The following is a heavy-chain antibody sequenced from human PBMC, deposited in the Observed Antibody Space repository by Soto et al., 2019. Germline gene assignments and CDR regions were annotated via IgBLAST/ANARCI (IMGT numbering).Heavy chain of an antibody. J-gene: IGHJ4*02. Sequence: EVQLVESGGGLVQPGGSLKLSCVASGFTFSGSAMHWVRQASGKGLEWVGRIRSKANSYATAYAASVKGRFTISRDDSKNTAYLQMNSLKTEDTAVYYCTRLTTVTNFDYWGQGTLVTVSS. CDR2: IRSKANSYAT. D-gene: IGHD4-17*01. V-gene: IGHV3-73*02. CDR1: GFTFSGSA. CDR3: TRLTTVTNFDY.